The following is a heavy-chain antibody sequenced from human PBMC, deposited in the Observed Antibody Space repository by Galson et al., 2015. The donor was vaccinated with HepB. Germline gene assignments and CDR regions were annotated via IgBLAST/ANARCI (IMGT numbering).Heavy chain of an antibody. J-gene: IGHJ4*02. CDR1: GYTFTGYY. D-gene: IGHD3-22*01. CDR3: ARDAPNYYDSSGQPTYYFDY. V-gene: IGHV1-2*04. Sequence: SVKASCKASGYTFTGYYMHWVRQAPGQGLEWMGWINPNSGGTNYAQKFQGWVTMTRDTSISTTYMELSRLRSDDTAVYYCARDAPNYYDSSGQPTYYFDYWGQGTLVTVSS. CDR2: INPNSGGT.